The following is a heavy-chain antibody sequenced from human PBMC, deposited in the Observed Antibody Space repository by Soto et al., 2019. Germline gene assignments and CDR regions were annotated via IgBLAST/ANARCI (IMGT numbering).Heavy chain of an antibody. J-gene: IGHJ4*02. CDR1: GYTFTGYY. V-gene: IGHV1-2*04. CDR2: IKPNSGGT. Sequence: QVQLLQSGAEVKKPGASVKVSCKASGYTFTGYYVHWVRQAPGQGLEWMGWIKPNSGGTNYAQKFQGCVTMTRDTSISTADMGLSRLRSNDTAVYYCAIIGAVAGKKGGSWGQGTMVTVSS. CDR3: AIIGAVAGKKGGS. D-gene: IGHD6-19*01.